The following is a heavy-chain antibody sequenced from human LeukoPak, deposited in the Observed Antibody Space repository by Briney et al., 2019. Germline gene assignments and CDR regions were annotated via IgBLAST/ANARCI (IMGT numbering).Heavy chain of an antibody. D-gene: IGHD3-22*01. CDR1: GVSISSSSYY. CDR2: IYSSGST. Sequence: PSETLSLTCNVSGVSISSSSYYWGWIRQPPGKGLEWIGSIYSSGSTNYNPSLKSRVTMSVDTSNNEFSLKLNSVTAADTAVYYCARTYDSPGYYSPDYYYMDVWGKGTTVTISS. CDR3: ARTYDSPGYYSPDYYYMDV. V-gene: IGHV4-39*07. J-gene: IGHJ6*03.